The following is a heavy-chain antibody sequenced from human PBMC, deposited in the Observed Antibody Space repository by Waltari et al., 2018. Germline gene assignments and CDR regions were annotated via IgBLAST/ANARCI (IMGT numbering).Heavy chain of an antibody. CDR1: GYTFTSYA. V-gene: IGHV1-3*01. CDR2: INAGNGNT. CDR3: ARVGYCSGGSCLKTDV. Sequence: QVQLVQSGAEVKKPGASVKVSCKASGYTFTSYAMHWVRQAPGQRLEWMGWINAGNGNTKYSQKFQGRVTITRDTSAGTAYMELSSRRSEDTAVYYCARVGYCSGGSCLKTDVWGQGTTVTVSS. J-gene: IGHJ6*02. D-gene: IGHD2-15*01.